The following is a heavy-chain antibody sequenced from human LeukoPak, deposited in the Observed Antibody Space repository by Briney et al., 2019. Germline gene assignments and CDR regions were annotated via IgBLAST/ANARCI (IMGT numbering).Heavy chain of an antibody. D-gene: IGHD6-19*01. CDR1: GFTVSSNY. V-gene: IGHV3-53*01. CDR3: AREMDSSGWASAYYYYGMDV. Sequence: PGGSLRLSCAASGFTVSSNYMSWVRQAPGKGLEWVSVIYSGGSTYYADSVKGRFTISRDNSKNTLYLQMNSLRAEDTAVYYCAREMDSSGWASAYYYYGMDVWGQGTTVTVSS. CDR2: IYSGGST. J-gene: IGHJ6*02.